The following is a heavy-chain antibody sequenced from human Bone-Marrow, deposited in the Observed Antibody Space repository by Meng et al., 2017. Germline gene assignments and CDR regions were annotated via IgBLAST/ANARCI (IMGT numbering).Heavy chain of an antibody. J-gene: IGHJ5*02. V-gene: IGHV3-74*01. D-gene: IGHD2-8*01. CDR3: ARDSYGVHH. CDR2: ITNDGRNT. CDR1: GFTFNSYW. Sequence: VQLVESGGGVVQPGWSLRLSCAASGFTFNSYWMHWVRQTPGKGLVWVSRITNDGRNTIYADSVKGRFTISRDNAKNTLYLQMNSLRAEDTAVYYCARDSYGVHHWGQGTLVTVSS.